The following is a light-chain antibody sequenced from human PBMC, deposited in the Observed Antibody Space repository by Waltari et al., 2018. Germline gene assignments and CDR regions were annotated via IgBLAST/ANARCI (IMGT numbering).Light chain of an antibody. V-gene: IGKV3-11*01. Sequence: IVLTQSPATLSLPPGERATLSCRASQSVSSYLAWYQQKPGQAPRLLIYDASNRATGIPARFSGSGSGTDFTLTISRLEPEDFAVYYCLQYGVSRTFGQGTKVEIK. CDR3: LQYGVSRT. CDR1: QSVSSY. J-gene: IGKJ1*01. CDR2: DAS.